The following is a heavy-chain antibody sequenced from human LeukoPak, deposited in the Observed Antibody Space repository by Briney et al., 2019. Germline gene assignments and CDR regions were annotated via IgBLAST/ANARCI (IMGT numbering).Heavy chain of an antibody. CDR3: AKDSSSSKYGYYFDY. D-gene: IGHD6-13*01. V-gene: IGHV3-23*01. Sequence: GGSLRLSCAASGFTFSSYAMSWVRQAPGKGLEWVSAISGSGGSTYYADSVKGRFTISRDNSKNTLYLQMNSLRAEDTAVYYCAKDSSSSKYGYYFDYWGQGTLVTVSS. CDR1: GFTFSSYA. J-gene: IGHJ4*02. CDR2: ISGSGGST.